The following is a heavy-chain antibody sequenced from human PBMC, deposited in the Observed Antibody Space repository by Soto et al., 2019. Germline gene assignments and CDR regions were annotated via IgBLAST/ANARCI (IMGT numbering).Heavy chain of an antibody. D-gene: IGHD3-22*01. CDR2: ISGSGGST. J-gene: IGHJ3*01. CDR3: ATSPTIVVGC. V-gene: IGHV3-23*01. CDR1: GLTFSSYA. Sequence: GGSLRLSCAASGLTFSSYAMSWVRQAPGKGQVWVSAISGSGGSTYYADSVNGRFTISRDNSKITLYLQRNSLRAEDTAVYYCATSPTIVVGCWGQGTMVTVSS.